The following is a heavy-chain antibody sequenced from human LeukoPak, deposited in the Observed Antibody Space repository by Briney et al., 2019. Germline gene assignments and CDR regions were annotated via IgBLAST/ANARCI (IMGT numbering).Heavy chain of an antibody. CDR1: GGSISSYY. D-gene: IGHD6-19*01. Sequence: PSETLSLTCTVSGGSISSYYWSWIRQPPGKGLEWIGYIYYSGSTNYNPSLKSRVTISVDTSKNQFSLKLSSVTAADTAVYYCARVGYRAVAGPLGDWGQGTLVTVSS. CDR3: ARVGYRAVAGPLGD. J-gene: IGHJ4*02. CDR2: IYYSGST. V-gene: IGHV4-59*08.